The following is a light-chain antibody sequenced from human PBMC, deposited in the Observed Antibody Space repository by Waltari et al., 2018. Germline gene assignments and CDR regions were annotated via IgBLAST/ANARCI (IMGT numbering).Light chain of an antibody. J-gene: IGLJ2*01. CDR1: SRDVGSYNL. CDR3: CSYAGSSTVV. Sequence: QSALTQPASVSGSPGQSITISCTGTSRDVGSYNLFSWYQQHPGKAPKLMIYEVSKRPSGVSNRFSGSKSGNTASLTISGLQAEDEADYYCCSYAGSSTVVFGGGTKLTVL. V-gene: IGLV2-23*02. CDR2: EVS.